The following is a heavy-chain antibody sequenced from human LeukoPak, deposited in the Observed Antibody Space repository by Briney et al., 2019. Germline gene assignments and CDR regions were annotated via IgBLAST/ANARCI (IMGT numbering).Heavy chain of an antibody. D-gene: IGHD1-14*01. V-gene: IGHV4-31*03. Sequence: TSETLSLTCTVSGGSISSGGYYWSWIRQHPGKGLEWIGYIYYSGSTYYNPSLKSRVTISVDTSKNQFSLKLSSETAADTAVYYCARGRRNPLAWGQGTLVTVSS. CDR3: ARGRRNPLA. J-gene: IGHJ5*02. CDR2: IYYSGST. CDR1: GGSISSGGYY.